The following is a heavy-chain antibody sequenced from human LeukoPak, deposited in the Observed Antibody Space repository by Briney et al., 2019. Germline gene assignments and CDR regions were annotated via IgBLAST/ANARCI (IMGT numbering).Heavy chain of an antibody. V-gene: IGHV3-23*01. Sequence: GGSLRLSCAASGFTFSSYALSWVRQPPGKGLEWVSVISASGGNTYYADSVKGRFTISRDNSKNTLYLQMNSLRAEDTAVYYCAKGHSTSWYYFDYWGQGTLVTVSS. CDR1: GFTFSSYA. D-gene: IGHD6-13*01. J-gene: IGHJ4*02. CDR2: ISASGGNT. CDR3: AKGHSTSWYYFDY.